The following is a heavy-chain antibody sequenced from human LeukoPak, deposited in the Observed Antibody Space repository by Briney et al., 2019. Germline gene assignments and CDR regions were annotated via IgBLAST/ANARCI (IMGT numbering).Heavy chain of an antibody. J-gene: IGHJ4*02. CDR2: VHHSGGT. CDR3: ARGVTMFRDVIITDH. D-gene: IGHD3-10*01. V-gene: IGHV4-34*01. CDR1: GGSFSGYY. Sequence: SETLSLTCAVYGGSFSGYYWTWIRQSPRGGLELIGKVHHSGGTSYNPSLKSRVMLSVDTSKNQFSLNLTSVTAADTAVYYCARGVTMFRDVIITDHWGQGSLATVSS.